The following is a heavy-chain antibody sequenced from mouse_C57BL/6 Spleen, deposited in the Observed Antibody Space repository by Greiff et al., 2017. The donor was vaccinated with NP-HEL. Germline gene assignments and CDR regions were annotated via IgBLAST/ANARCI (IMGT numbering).Heavy chain of an antibody. CDR2: ISSGSSTI. Sequence: DVMLVESGGGLVKPGGSLKLSCAASGFTFSDYGMHWVRQAPEKGLEWVAYISSGSSTIYYADTVKGRFTISRDNAKNTLFLQMTSLRSEDTAMYYCARDYGSSFLYAMDYWGQGTSVTVSS. CDR1: GFTFSDYG. J-gene: IGHJ4*01. CDR3: ARDYGSSFLYAMDY. V-gene: IGHV5-17*01. D-gene: IGHD1-1*01.